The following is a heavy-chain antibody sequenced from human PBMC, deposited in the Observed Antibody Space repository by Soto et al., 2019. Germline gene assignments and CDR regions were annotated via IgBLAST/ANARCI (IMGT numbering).Heavy chain of an antibody. CDR1: GITFTNAW. CDR2: IKSKTHGGTT. Sequence: PGGSLRLSCAASGITFTNAWMSWVRQVPGKGLEWVGRIKSKTHGGTTDHAAPVKGRFTISRDDSKNTLYLQMNSLKTEDTAVYYCSTDSRFLEWSSYYYGMDVWGPGTTVTVSS. J-gene: IGHJ6*02. V-gene: IGHV3-15*01. D-gene: IGHD3-3*01. CDR3: STDSRFLEWSSYYYGMDV.